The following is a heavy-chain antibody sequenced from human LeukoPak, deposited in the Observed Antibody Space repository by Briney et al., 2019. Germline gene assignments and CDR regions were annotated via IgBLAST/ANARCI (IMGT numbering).Heavy chain of an antibody. V-gene: IGHV1-8*03. CDR2: INPNSGNT. Sequence: ASVKVSCKASGYTFTSYDINWVRQATGQGLEWMGWINPNSGNTGYAQKFQGRVTITRNTSISTAYMELSSLRSEDTAVHYCARGPEGYCSSTSCYRVGWFDPWGQGTLVTVSS. J-gene: IGHJ5*02. D-gene: IGHD2-2*01. CDR1: GYTFTSYD. CDR3: ARGPEGYCSSTSCYRVGWFDP.